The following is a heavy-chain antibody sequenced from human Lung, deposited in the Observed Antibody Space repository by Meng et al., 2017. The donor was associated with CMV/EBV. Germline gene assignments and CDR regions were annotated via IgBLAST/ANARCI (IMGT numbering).Heavy chain of an antibody. D-gene: IGHD2-2*01. CDR1: DASTGVWQYF. Sequence: VKPSLHRSVTCSVSDASTGVWQYFWNWMRPLPGKGLELIGYMDYRGLTFYTPSLKSLFTISVDTSKNQFSLKLSSVTAADTAVYFCARGELLWDYWGQGTLVTVSS. V-gene: IGHV4-30-4*01. CDR3: ARGELLWDY. CDR2: MDYRGLT. J-gene: IGHJ4*02.